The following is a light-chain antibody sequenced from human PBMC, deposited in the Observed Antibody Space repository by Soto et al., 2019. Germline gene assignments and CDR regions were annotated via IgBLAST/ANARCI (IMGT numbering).Light chain of an antibody. CDR2: WAS. Sequence: DIVMTQSPDSLAVSLGERATINCKSSQSVLYSSNNKNYLAWYQQKPGQPPKLLIYWASTRESGVPDRFSGSGSGTDFPLPISSLQAEDVAVYYCQQYCSPPQTFGQGTKVEIK. J-gene: IGKJ1*01. V-gene: IGKV4-1*01. CDR1: QSVLYSSNNKNY. CDR3: QQYCSPPQT.